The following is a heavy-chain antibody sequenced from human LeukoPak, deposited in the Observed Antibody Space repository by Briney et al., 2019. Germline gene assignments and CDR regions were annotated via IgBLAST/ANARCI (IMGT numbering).Heavy chain of an antibody. D-gene: IGHD3/OR15-3a*01. J-gene: IGHJ4*02. CDR3: AADIWGLATPGHFDY. Sequence: ASVKVSCKASGFTFTSSAVQWVRQARGQRLEWIGWIVVGSGNTNYAQKFQERVTITRDMSTSTAYMELSSLRSEDTAVYYCAADIWGLATPGHFDYWGQGILVTVSS. CDR2: IVVGSGNT. CDR1: GFTFTSSA. V-gene: IGHV1-58*01.